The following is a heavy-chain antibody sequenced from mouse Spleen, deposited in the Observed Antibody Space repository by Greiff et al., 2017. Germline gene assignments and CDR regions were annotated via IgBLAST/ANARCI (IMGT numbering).Heavy chain of an antibody. D-gene: IGHD1-1*01. J-gene: IGHJ4*01. CDR3: ARYEPLYYYGSSYAMDY. CDR2: INPSNGGT. CDR1: GYTFTSYW. Sequence: QVQLKQPGTELVKPGASVKLSCKASGYTFTSYWMHWVKQRPGQGLEWIGNINPSNGGTNYNEKFKSKATLTVDKSSSTAYMQLSSLTSEDSAVYYCARYEPLYYYGSSYAMDYWGQGTSVTVSS. V-gene: IGHV1-53*01.